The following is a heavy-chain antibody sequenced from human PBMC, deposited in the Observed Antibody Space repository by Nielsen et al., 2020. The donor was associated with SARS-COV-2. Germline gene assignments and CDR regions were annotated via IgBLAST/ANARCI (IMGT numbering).Heavy chain of an antibody. V-gene: IGHV1-69*13. CDR2: IIPIFGTA. Sequence: SVKVSCKASVGTFSSYAISWVRQAPGQGLEWMGGIIPIFGTANYAQKFQGRVTITADESTSTACMELSSLRSEDTAVYYCARGEGWLAPDAFDIWGQGTMVTVSS. J-gene: IGHJ3*02. D-gene: IGHD6-19*01. CDR3: ARGEGWLAPDAFDI. CDR1: VGTFSSYA.